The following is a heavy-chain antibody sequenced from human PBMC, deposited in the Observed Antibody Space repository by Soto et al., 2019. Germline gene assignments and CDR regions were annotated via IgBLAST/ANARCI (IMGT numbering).Heavy chain of an antibody. Sequence: SETLSLTCTVSGGSMSPYYWSWIRQAPGKGLEWIANIYYRGNTNYNPSLESRVTISVDTSKNQFSLKLTSVTAADTAVYYCARDKITGLFDYWGQGTLVTVSS. D-gene: IGHD2-8*02. V-gene: IGHV4-59*12. CDR3: ARDKITGLFDY. CDR2: IYYRGNT. CDR1: GGSMSPYY. J-gene: IGHJ4*02.